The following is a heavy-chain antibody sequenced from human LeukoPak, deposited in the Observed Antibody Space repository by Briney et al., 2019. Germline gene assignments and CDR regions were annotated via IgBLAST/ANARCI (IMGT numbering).Heavy chain of an antibody. J-gene: IGHJ4*02. D-gene: IGHD1-26*01. CDR3: ARYSGSYRFFDY. CDR2: IYHSGTT. Sequence: PSETLSLTCTVSSGSISSYDYYWTWIRQHPGKGLEWIGYIYHSGTTNYNPSLKSRVTISVDTSENQFSLRLTSVTAADSAMYYCARYSGSYRFFDYWGQGTLVTVSS. CDR1: SGSISSYDYY. V-gene: IGHV4-31*03.